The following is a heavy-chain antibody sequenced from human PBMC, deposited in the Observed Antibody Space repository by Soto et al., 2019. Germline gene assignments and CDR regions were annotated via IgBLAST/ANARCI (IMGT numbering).Heavy chain of an antibody. Sequence: PSETLSLTCTVSGGSISSYYWSWIRQPPGKGLEWIAYIYYSGSTNYNPPLNSRVTISVDRSKNQFSLKLSSVTAADTAMYYCARGSTTEKVDSWGQGILVTVSS. V-gene: IGHV4-59*08. CDR1: GGSISSYY. J-gene: IGHJ4*02. CDR3: ARGSTTEKVDS. CDR2: IYYSGST.